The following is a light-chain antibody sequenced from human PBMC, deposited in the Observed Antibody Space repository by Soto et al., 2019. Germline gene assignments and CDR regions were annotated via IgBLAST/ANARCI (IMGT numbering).Light chain of an antibody. J-gene: IGLJ2*01. V-gene: IGLV1-40*01. CDR3: QSYYSSLSGSVV. CDR1: RSNIGAGYD. Sequence: QSVLTQPPSGSGAPGQRVTISCTGSRSNIGAGYDVQWYQHLPGTAPKILIYGNSNRPSGVRDRFSGYKSGTSASLAITGLHSEDESNYYCQSYYSSLSGSVVFGGGTKLTV. CDR2: GNS.